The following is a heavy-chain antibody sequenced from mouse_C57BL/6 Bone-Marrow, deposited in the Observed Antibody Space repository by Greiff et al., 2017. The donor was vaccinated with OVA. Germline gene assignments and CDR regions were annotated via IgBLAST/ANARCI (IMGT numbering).Heavy chain of an antibody. CDR3: ARHHYYGSSYWYFDV. CDR2: INRDGGST. Sequence: EVKVVESGGGLVQPGESLKLSCESNEYEFPSHDMSWVRKTPEKRLELVAAINRDGGSTYYPDTMERRFIISRDNTKNTLYLQMSSLRSEDTALYYCARHHYYGSSYWYFDVWGTGTTVTVSS. CDR1: EYEFPSHD. J-gene: IGHJ1*03. D-gene: IGHD1-1*01. V-gene: IGHV5-2*01.